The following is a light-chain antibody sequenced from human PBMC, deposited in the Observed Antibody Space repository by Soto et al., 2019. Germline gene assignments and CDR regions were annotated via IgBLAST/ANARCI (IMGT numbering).Light chain of an antibody. CDR2: KAS. V-gene: IGKV1-5*03. CDR1: QSISSW. CDR3: QLYNFYPWT. Sequence: DIQMTQSPSTLSASVGDRVTITCRASQSISSWLAWYQQKPGKAPKLRIYKASRLEGGVPSRFSGSGSGTEFTLTISSLQPDDFATYYCQLYNFYPWTCGQGTELEIQ. J-gene: IGKJ1*01.